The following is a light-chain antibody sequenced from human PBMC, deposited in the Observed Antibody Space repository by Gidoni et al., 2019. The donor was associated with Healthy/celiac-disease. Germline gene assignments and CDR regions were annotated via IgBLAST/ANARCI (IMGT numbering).Light chain of an antibody. CDR3: QQYGSSLYT. J-gene: IGKJ2*01. Sequence: IVLTQSPGTLSLSPGERATLSCRASQSVSSSYLAWYQQKPGQAPRLLIYGASSRATGIPDRFSGSGSGTDFTLTISRLEPEDFAVYYCQQYGSSLYTFGHXTKLEIK. CDR1: QSVSSSY. CDR2: GAS. V-gene: IGKV3-20*01.